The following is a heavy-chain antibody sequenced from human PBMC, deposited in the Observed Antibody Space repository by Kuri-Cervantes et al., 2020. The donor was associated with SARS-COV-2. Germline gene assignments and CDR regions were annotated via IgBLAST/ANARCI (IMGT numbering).Heavy chain of an antibody. CDR1: GASIGSSDW. CDR2: IYYSGST. V-gene: IGHV4-4*02. D-gene: IGHD3-10*01. Sequence: GSLRLSCGVSGASIGSSDWWSWIRQPPGKGLEWIGYIYYSGSTNYNPSLKSRVTISVDTSKNQFSLKLSSVTAADTAVYYCARVGDYYGSGSVDYWGQGTLVTVSS. CDR3: ARVGDYYGSGSVDY. J-gene: IGHJ4*02.